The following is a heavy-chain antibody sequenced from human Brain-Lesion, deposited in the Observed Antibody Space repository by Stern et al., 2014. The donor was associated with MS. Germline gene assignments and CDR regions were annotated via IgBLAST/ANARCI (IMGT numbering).Heavy chain of an antibody. CDR2: IVPIFGRA. Sequence: QVQLVQSGAELRKPWSSVKVSCKASGATFSTNAISWLRQAPGQGPEWMGAIVPIFGRANYVQKLRGRLTITADESASTAYMELRSLRSEDTAVYYCAREHHGGNFASWGQGTLVTVSS. CDR1: GATFSTNA. J-gene: IGHJ5*02. CDR3: AREHHGGNFAS. V-gene: IGHV1-69*01. D-gene: IGHD4-23*01.